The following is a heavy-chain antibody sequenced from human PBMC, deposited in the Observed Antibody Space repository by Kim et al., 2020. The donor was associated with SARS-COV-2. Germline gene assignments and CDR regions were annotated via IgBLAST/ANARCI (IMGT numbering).Heavy chain of an antibody. CDR1: GGSFSGYY. CDR3: ARGRQLGYYGSGSPGYYGMDV. J-gene: IGHJ6*02. D-gene: IGHD3-10*01. CDR2: INHSGST. V-gene: IGHV4-34*01. Sequence: SETLSLTCAVYGGSFSGYYWSWIRQPPGKGLEWIGEINHSGSTNYNPSLKSRVTISVDTSKNQFSLKLSSVTAADTAVYYCARGRQLGYYGSGSPGYYGMDVWGQGTTVTVSS.